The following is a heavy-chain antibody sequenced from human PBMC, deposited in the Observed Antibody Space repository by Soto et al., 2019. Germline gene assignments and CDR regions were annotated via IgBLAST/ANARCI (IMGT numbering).Heavy chain of an antibody. CDR1: GFTFSSYG. D-gene: IGHD3-10*01. V-gene: IGHV3-33*01. J-gene: IGHJ4*02. CDR3: ARDYGSGSYYPLGYFDY. Sequence: VQLVESGGGVVQPGRSLRLSCAASGFTFSSYGMHWVRQAPGKGLEWVAVIWYDGSNKYYADSVKGRFTISRDNSKNTLYLQMNSLRAEDTAVYYCARDYGSGSYYPLGYFDYWGQGTLVTVSS. CDR2: IWYDGSNK.